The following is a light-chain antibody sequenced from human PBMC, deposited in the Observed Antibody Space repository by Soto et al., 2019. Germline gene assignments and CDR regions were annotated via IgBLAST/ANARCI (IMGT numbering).Light chain of an antibody. V-gene: IGKV3-15*01. Sequence: ETVLTQSPVTLSVSPGEGATLSCRASQSVGSSLAWYQQKPGQPPRILIFGASTRVTGVPARFSGSGSGTEFTLTITSLQSEDFAVYYCLQYNNWPEYTFGQGTKVEIK. J-gene: IGKJ2*01. CDR1: QSVGSS. CDR2: GAS. CDR3: LQYNNWPEYT.